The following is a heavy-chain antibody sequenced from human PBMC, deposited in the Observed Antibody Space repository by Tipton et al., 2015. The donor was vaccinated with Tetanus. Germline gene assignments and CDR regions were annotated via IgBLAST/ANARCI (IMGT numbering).Heavy chain of an antibody. CDR3: AKVSAHGTIATGNFDY. CDR1: GYSFSSYW. Sequence: QLVQSGAEAKNPGESLKISCRGSGYSFSSYWIAWVRQVPGKGLEWMGIFFPGDSESRYSPSFQGQVTMSGDNSIRTAYLQWNSLRASYTATYYCAKVSAHGTIATGNFDYWGQGTPVTVSS. V-gene: IGHV5-51*01. CDR2: FFPGDSES. D-gene: IGHD1-1*01. J-gene: IGHJ4*02.